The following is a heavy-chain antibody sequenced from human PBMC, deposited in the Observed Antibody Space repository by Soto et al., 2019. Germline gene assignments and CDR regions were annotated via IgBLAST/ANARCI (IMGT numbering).Heavy chain of an antibody. J-gene: IGHJ6*02. CDR2: ISAYNGNT. Sequence: GASVKVSCKASGYTFTSYGISWVRQAPGQGLEWMGWISAYNGNTNYAQKLQGRVTMTTDTSTSTAYMELRSLRSDDTAVYYCARISAVGSGSMARPVWYYYGMDVWGQGTTVTVSS. CDR3: ARISAVGSGSMARPVWYYYGMDV. D-gene: IGHD1-1*01. CDR1: GYTFTSYG. V-gene: IGHV1-18*01.